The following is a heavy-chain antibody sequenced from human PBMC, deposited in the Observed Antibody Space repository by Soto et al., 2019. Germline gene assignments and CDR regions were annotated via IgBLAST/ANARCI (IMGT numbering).Heavy chain of an antibody. CDR2: ISYAGSNK. Sequence: QVPLVESGGGVLQPGGSLRLSCGASEFTFSSDAMHWVRPATGQGLVWEADISYAGSNKYYADSVKGRFTITRDNSKNTLYLQMKSLRAEATAVYYCAKDYYDSSGYYDYWGQGTLVTVSS. CDR1: EFTFSSDA. J-gene: IGHJ4*02. V-gene: IGHV3-30*18. CDR3: AKDYYDSSGYYDY. D-gene: IGHD3-22*01.